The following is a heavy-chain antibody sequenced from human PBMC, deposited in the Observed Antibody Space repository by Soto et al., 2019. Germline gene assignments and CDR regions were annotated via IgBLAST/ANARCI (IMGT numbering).Heavy chain of an antibody. CDR1: GFTFSSYG. J-gene: IGHJ4*02. V-gene: IGHV3-33*01. CDR2: IWYDGSNK. CDR3: ARGARYFDY. Sequence: QVQLVESGGGVVQPGRSLRLSCAASGFTFSSYGMHWVRQAPGKGLEWVAVIWYDGSNKYYADSVKGRFTISRDNSNNTLYLQMNSLRAEDTAGYSCARGARYFDYWGQGTLVTVSS.